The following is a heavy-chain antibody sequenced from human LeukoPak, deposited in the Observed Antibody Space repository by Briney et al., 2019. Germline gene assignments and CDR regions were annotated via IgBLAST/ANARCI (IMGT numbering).Heavy chain of an antibody. CDR2: INPDSGGT. CDR3: ARESRDTAWSLDL. CDR1: GYTVTGYY. V-gene: IGHV1-2*02. D-gene: IGHD1-1*01. Sequence: ASVKVSCKASGYTVTGYYMHWVRQAPGQGLEWMGWINPDSGGTNYAQKFQGRVTMTRDTSINTVYMELSSLGSDDTAVYYCARESRDTAWSLDLWGQGTLVTVSS. J-gene: IGHJ4*02.